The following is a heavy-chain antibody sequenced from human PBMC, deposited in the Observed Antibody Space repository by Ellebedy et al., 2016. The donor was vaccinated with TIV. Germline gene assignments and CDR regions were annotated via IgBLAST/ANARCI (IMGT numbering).Heavy chain of an antibody. V-gene: IGHV4-39*01. CDR3: VRTEGRRFDY. CDR2: IHFSGTT. J-gene: IGHJ4*02. CDR1: GGSISGSSYY. Sequence: GSLRLSXTVSGGSISGSSYYWAWIRQPPGKGLEWLGSIHFSGTTFYRPSLKSRFTISVDTSKNQFSLNVNSVTAADTALYYCVRTEGRRFDYWGQGTLVAVSS.